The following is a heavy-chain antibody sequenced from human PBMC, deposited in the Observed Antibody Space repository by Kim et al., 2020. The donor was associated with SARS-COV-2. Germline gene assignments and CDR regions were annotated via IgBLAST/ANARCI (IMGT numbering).Heavy chain of an antibody. CDR1: GASISGTSSY. J-gene: IGHJ5*02. V-gene: IGHV4-39*01. Sequence: SETLSLTCTVSGASISGTSSYWGWIRQPPGKGLEWIGSIYYSGTTYYNPSLKSRVTISVDTSKNQFSLKLSSVTAADTAVYYCARPRGNGWFDPWGRGTLVTVSS. CDR2: IYYSGTT. D-gene: IGHD2-8*01. CDR3: ARPRGNGWFDP.